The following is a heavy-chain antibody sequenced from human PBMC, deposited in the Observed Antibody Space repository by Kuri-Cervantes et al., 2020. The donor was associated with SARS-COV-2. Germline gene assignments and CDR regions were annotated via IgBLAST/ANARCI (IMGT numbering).Heavy chain of an antibody. J-gene: IGHJ6*02. CDR1: GFTSSSYA. CDR3: AKSRWSCTSTSCYADYYYGMDV. Sequence: GESLKISCAASGFTSSSYAMSWVRQAPGKGLEWVSAISYSGGNTYYADNLKGRFTISRDNSKNTLYLQMNSLRVADTAVYYCAKSRWSCTSTSCYADYYYGMDVWGQGTTVTVSS. V-gene: IGHV3-23*01. CDR2: ISYSGGNT. D-gene: IGHD2-2*01.